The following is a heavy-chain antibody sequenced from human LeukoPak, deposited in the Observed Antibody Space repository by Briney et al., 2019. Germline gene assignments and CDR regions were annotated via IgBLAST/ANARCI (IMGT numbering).Heavy chain of an antibody. CDR3: AKWDCSGASCYSGHAFDI. V-gene: IGHV3-23*01. Sequence: GGSLRLSCAASGFTFSSYGMHWGRQAPGKGLEWVSAISGSGGSTYYADSVKGRFTISRDNSKNTLYLQMNSLRAEDTAVYYCAKWDCSGASCYSGHAFDIWGQGTMVTVSS. D-gene: IGHD2-15*01. J-gene: IGHJ3*02. CDR1: GFTFSSYG. CDR2: ISGSGGST.